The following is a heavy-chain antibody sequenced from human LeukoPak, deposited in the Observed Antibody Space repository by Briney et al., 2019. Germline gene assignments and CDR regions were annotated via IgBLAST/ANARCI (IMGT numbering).Heavy chain of an antibody. CDR1: GGSISGYY. D-gene: IGHD7-27*01. CDR2: IHSSGIP. J-gene: IGHJ4*02. CDR3: TRRRSGEPFDY. Sequence: SETLSLTCTVSGGSISGYYWAWIRQSPEKGLKWIGEIHSSGIPNYNPSLKSRVTVSVDTSKNQFSLKLTSVTAADTAVYYCTRRRSGEPFDYWGQGTLVTASS. V-gene: IGHV4-59*08.